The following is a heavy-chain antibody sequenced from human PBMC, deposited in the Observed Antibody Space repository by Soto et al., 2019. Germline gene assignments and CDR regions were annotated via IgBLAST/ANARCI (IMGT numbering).Heavy chain of an antibody. CDR1: GYSISSGHS. D-gene: IGHD6-25*01. CDR2: IFHTGST. CDR3: ATLPRLDGMDV. V-gene: IGHV4-38-2*01. Sequence: NPSETLSLTCAVSGYSISSGHSWGCIRQPPGKGLEWIGSIFHTGSTYYNPSLKSRVTLSVDTSKNQFSLKLSSVTAADTAVYFCATLPRLDGMDVWGQGTTVTVYS. J-gene: IGHJ6*02.